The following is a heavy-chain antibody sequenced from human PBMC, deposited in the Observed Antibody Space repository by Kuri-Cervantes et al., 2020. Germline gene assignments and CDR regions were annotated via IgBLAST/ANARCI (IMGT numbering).Heavy chain of an antibody. CDR2: IYYSGST. V-gene: IGHV4-31*03. J-gene: IGHJ5*02. CDR1: GGSISSGGYY. Sequence: SETLSLTCTVSGGSISSGGYYWSRIRQHPGKGLEWIGYIYYSGSTYYNPSLKSRVTISVDTSKNQFSLKLSSVTAADTAVYYCARLGVELWFGEPRPNWFDPWGQGTLVTVSS. CDR3: ARLGVELWFGEPRPNWFDP. D-gene: IGHD3-10*01.